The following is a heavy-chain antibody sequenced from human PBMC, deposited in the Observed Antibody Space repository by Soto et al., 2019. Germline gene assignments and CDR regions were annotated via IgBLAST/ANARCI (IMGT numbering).Heavy chain of an antibody. CDR1: GGTFSSYT. Sequence: QVQLVQSGAEVKKPGSSVKVSCKASGGTFSSYTISWVRQAPGQGLEWMGRIIPILGIANYAQKFQGRVTITADKSTSTAYMELSSLRSENTAGYYCARDKGWLLGYWGQGTLVTVSS. J-gene: IGHJ4*02. V-gene: IGHV1-69*08. CDR2: IIPILGIA. CDR3: ARDKGWLLGY. D-gene: IGHD5-12*01.